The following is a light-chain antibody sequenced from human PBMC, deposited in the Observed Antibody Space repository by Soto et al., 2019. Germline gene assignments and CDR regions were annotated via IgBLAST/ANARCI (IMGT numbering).Light chain of an antibody. J-gene: IGLJ1*01. Sequence: QSALTQPPSASGSPGQSVAISCTGTNGDIGNYNFVSWYQQHPGKAPKLLIFEVNKRPSGVPDRFSGSKSGNTASLTVSGLHAEDEADYYCSSHGGNSPYVFGTGTKLTVL. V-gene: IGLV2-8*01. CDR2: EVN. CDR1: NGDIGNYNF. CDR3: SSHGGNSPYV.